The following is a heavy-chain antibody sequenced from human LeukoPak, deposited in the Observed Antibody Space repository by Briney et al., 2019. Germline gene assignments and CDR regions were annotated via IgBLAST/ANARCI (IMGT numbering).Heavy chain of an antibody. J-gene: IGHJ6*02. D-gene: IGHD4-17*01. CDR3: ARTTVTDYYFYYAMDV. V-gene: IGHV3-23*01. CDR1: GFTFSNCA. CDR2: ISGSGGST. Sequence: GGSLRLSCAAAGFTFSNCAMSWVRQAPGKGLEWVSTISGSGGSTSYADSVKGRLTISRDNSKNTLFLQMISLRAEDTTVYFCARTTVTDYYFYYAMDVWGQGTTVTVSS.